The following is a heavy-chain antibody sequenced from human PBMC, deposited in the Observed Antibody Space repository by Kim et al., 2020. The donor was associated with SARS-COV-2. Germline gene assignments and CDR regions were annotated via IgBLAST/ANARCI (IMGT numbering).Heavy chain of an antibody. J-gene: IGHJ3*02. CDR1: GYTFTSYA. V-gene: IGHV7-4-1*02. Sequence: ASVKVSCKASGYTFTSYAMNWVRQAPGQGLEWMGWINTNTGNPTYAQDFTGRFVISLDTSVSTAYLQISSLKSEDTAVYYCARGDCYTIFGVVIRYVAFDMWGQGTMVSVSS. D-gene: IGHD3-3*01. CDR3: ARGDCYTIFGVVIRYVAFDM. CDR2: INTNTGNP.